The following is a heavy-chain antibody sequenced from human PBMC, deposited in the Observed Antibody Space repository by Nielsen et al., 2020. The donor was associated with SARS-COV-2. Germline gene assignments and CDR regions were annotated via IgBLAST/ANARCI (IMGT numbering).Heavy chain of an antibody. V-gene: IGHV3-30*04. Sequence: GGSLRLSCAASGFTFSSYAMHWVRQAPGKGLEWVAVISYDGSNKYYADSVKGRFTISRDNSKNTLYLQMNSLRAEDTAVYYCARSSSWSNYYGMDVWGQGTTVTVSS. CDR1: GFTFSSYA. J-gene: IGHJ6*02. CDR3: ARSSSWSNYYGMDV. CDR2: ISYDGSNK. D-gene: IGHD6-13*01.